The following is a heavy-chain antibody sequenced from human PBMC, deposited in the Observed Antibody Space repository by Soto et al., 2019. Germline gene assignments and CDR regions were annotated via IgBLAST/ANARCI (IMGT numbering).Heavy chain of an antibody. CDR3: ARGPIFGVVIHPFDY. J-gene: IGHJ4*02. V-gene: IGHV1-2*02. D-gene: IGHD3-3*01. CDR2: INPNSGGT. CDR1: GYTFTGYY. Sequence: GASVKVSCKASGYTFTGYYMHWVRQAPGQGLEWMGWINPNSGGTNYAQKFQGRVTMTRDTSISTAYMELSRLRSDDTAVYYCARGPIFGVVIHPFDYWGQGTLVTVS.